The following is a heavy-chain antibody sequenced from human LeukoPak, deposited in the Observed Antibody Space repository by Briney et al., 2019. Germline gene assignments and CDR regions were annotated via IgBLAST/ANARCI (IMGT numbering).Heavy chain of an antibody. Sequence: SETLSLTCAVYGGSFSSYYWSWIRQPPGRGLNGLGKINQSGTPNYNPSLKSRVTISVDTSKNQFSLKLSSVTAADTAVYYCARGSMSRITMVRGVIIEPSFDYWGQGTLVTVSS. CDR2: INQSGTP. CDR3: ARGSMSRITMVRGVIIEPSFDY. V-gene: IGHV4-34*01. CDR1: GGSFSSYY. J-gene: IGHJ4*02. D-gene: IGHD3-10*01.